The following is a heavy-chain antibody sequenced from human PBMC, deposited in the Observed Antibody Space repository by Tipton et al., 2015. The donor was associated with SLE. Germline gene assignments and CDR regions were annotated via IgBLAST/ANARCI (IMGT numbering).Heavy chain of an antibody. CDR3: ARAVAGTGYYYYGMDV. D-gene: IGHD6-19*01. CDR2: IKQDGSEK. V-gene: IGHV3-7*01. CDR1: GFTFSSYG. Sequence: GSLRLSCAASGFTFSSYGMSWVRQAPGKGLEWVANIKQDGSEKYYVDSVKGRFTISRDNAKNSLYLQMNSLRAEDTAVYYCARAVAGTGYYYYGMDVWGQGTTVTVSS. J-gene: IGHJ6*02.